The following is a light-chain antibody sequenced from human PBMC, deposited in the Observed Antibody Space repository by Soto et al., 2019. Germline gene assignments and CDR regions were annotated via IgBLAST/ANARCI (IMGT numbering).Light chain of an antibody. Sequence: QSVLAQPASVSGSPGQSITISCTGTSSDVGSYNLVSWYQQHPGKAPKVMICEVSKRPSGVPNRFSGSKSGYTASLTISGLQAEDEADYYCCSYAGSSTYVFGTGTKVTVL. CDR1: SSDVGSYNL. J-gene: IGLJ1*01. V-gene: IGLV2-23*02. CDR2: EVS. CDR3: CSYAGSSTYV.